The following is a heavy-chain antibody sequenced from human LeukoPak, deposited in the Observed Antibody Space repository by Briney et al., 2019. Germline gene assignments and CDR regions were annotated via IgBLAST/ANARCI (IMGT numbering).Heavy chain of an antibody. CDR2: INPSGGST. V-gene: IGHV1-46*01. Sequence: ASVKVSCKASGYTFTSYYMHWVRQAPGQGLEWRGIINPSGGSTSYAQKFQGRVTMTRDTSTSTIYMELSSLRSEDTAVYYCARDKTDSSTYSWFDPWGQGTLVTVSS. CDR1: GYTFTSYY. J-gene: IGHJ5*02. D-gene: IGHD6-13*01. CDR3: ARDKTDSSTYSWFDP.